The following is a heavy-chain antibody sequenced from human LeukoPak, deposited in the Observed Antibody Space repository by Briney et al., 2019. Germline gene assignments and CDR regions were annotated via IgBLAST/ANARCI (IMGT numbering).Heavy chain of an antibody. J-gene: IGHJ5*01. CDR2: ISWDNISV. CDR1: GFKFDDYA. D-gene: IGHD4-17*01. V-gene: IGHV3-9*03. Sequence: GGSPRLSCSASGFKFDDYAMHWVRQVPGKGLEWVSGISWDNISVGYADSVKGRFTISRDNAKNSLYLQMDSLTSDDVAFYYCTKAFSATWYGESWFDSWGQGTLVTVSS. CDR3: TKAFSATWYGESWFDS.